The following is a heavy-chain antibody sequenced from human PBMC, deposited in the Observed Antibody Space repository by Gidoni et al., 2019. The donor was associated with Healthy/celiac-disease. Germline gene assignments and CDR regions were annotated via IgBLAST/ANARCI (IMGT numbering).Heavy chain of an antibody. Sequence: VQLVASGGGLVKPGGSLRLCCAASGFFFSSYSMNWVRQAPGKGLEWVSSISSSGSTIYYADSVKGRFTISRDNAKNSLYLQMNSLRAEDTAVYYCARERKGHYSNYGYYGMDVWGQGTTVTVSS. J-gene: IGHJ6*02. V-gene: IGHV3-21*01. CDR1: GFFFSSYS. D-gene: IGHD4-4*01. CDR3: ARERKGHYSNYGYYGMDV. CDR2: ISSSGSTI.